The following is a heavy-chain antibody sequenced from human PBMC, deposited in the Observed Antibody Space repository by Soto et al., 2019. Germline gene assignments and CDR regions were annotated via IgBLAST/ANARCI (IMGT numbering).Heavy chain of an antibody. Sequence: QVQLQESGPGLVKPSQTLSLTCTVSGGSISSGGYYWSWIRQHPGKGLEWIGYIYYSGSTYYNPSLKSRVTISVDTSKNQFSLKLSSVTAADTAVYYCARGAGRACSSTSCLLAGPSDYWGQGTLVTVSS. D-gene: IGHD2-2*01. J-gene: IGHJ4*02. CDR3: ARGAGRACSSTSCLLAGPSDY. CDR1: GGSISSGGYY. CDR2: IYYSGST. V-gene: IGHV4-31*03.